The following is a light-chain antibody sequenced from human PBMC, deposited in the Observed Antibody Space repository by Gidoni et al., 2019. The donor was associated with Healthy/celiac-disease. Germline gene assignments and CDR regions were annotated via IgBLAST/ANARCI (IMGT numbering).Light chain of an antibody. Sequence: DIQMTQSPSSLSASVGDRVTITCRASQSISSYLNWYQQKPGKAPKLLIYAASSLQSGVPSRSSGSGSGPDFTLTISILQPEDFATYSLQQSYVTPLITFGQGTRLEIK. CDR3: QQSYVTPLIT. CDR2: AAS. CDR1: QSISSY. J-gene: IGKJ5*01. V-gene: IGKV1-39*01.